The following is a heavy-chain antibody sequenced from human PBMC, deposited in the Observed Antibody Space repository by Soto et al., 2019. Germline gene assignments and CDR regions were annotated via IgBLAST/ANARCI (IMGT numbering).Heavy chain of an antibody. J-gene: IGHJ6*02. CDR2: IYHSGST. V-gene: IGHV4-38-2*01. Sequence: ALETLSLTWAVAGDSISNGCYWGWIRQPPGQGLEWIGTIYHSGSTYYNPSLKTRVTISVDTSKNQFSLKLSSVTAADTAVYYCARALYCSGGSCSPLRGMDVWGQRTTVTVSS. CDR1: GDSISNGCY. D-gene: IGHD2-15*01. CDR3: ARALYCSGGSCSPLRGMDV.